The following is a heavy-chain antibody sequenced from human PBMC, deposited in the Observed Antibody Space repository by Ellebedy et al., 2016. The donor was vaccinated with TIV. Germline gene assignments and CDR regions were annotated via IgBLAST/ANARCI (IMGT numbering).Heavy chain of an antibody. D-gene: IGHD3-16*01. V-gene: IGHV3-30*03. Sequence: GESLKISCAASGFTFSSYGMHWVRQAPGKGLEWVAVISYDGSNKYYADSVKGRFTISRDNSKNTLYLQMSSLRAEDTAVYYCARELGHIWGSIDYWGQGTLVSVSS. CDR3: ARELGHIWGSIDY. CDR2: ISYDGSNK. CDR1: GFTFSSYG. J-gene: IGHJ4*02.